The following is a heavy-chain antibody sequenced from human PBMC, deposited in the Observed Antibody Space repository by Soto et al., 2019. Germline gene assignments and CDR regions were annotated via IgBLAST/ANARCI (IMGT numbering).Heavy chain of an antibody. J-gene: IGHJ6*02. CDR1: GGTFSSYA. Sequence: SVKVSCKASGGTFSSYAISWVRQAPGQGLEWMGGIIPIFGTANYAQKFQGRVTITADESTSTAHMELSSLISEDTAVYYCARHPGGRGYYYGMDVWGQGTTVTVSS. CDR3: ARHPGGRGYYYGMDV. D-gene: IGHD2-15*01. V-gene: IGHV1-69*13. CDR2: IIPIFGTA.